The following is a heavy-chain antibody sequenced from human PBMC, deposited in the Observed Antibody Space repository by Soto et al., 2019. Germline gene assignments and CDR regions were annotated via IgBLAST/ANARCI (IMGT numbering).Heavy chain of an antibody. Sequence: EVQLLESGGGLVQPGGSLRLSCAASGFTFSSYAMSWVRQAPGKGLEWVSVISGSGGSTYYADSVKGRFTISRDNSKNTLYLQMNSLRAEDTAVYFCAKDPSDSSAYYGLFDSWGQGTLVTVSS. CDR2: ISGSGGST. CDR3: AKDPSDSSAYYGLFDS. CDR1: GFTFSSYA. D-gene: IGHD3-22*01. J-gene: IGHJ5*01. V-gene: IGHV3-23*01.